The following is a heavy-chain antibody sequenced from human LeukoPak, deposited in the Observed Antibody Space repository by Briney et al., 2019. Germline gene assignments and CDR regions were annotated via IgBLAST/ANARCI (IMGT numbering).Heavy chain of an antibody. V-gene: IGHV4-61*02. D-gene: IGHD5-24*01. J-gene: IGHJ6*03. CDR2: IYTSGST. CDR3: ARESEMATIRYYYYYMDV. Sequence: SETLSLTCTVSGGSISTSNYYWGWVRQPPGKGLEWIGRIYTSGSTNYNPSLKSRVTISVDTSKNQFSLKLSSVTAADTAVYYCARESEMATIRYYYYYMDVWGKGTTVTISS. CDR1: GGSISTSNYY.